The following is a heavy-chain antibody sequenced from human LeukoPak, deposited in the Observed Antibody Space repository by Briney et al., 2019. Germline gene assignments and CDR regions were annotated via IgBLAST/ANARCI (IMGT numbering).Heavy chain of an antibody. Sequence: GASVKVSCKASGYTFTSYGISWVRQAPGQGLEWMGWISAYNGNTNYAQKLQGRVTMTTDTSTSTAYMELRSLRSDDTAVYYCAVLDYDYVWGSYRYPTAEDFDYWGQGTLVTVSS. CDR1: GYTFTSYG. V-gene: IGHV1-18*01. CDR2: ISAYNGNT. J-gene: IGHJ4*02. CDR3: AVLDYDYVWGSYRYPTAEDFDY. D-gene: IGHD3-16*02.